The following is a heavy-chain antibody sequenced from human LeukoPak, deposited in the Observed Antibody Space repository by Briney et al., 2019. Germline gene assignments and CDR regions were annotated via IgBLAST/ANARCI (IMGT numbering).Heavy chain of an antibody. J-gene: IGHJ4*02. CDR2: INPNSGGT. D-gene: IGHD3-22*01. CDR3: ARSPLYYYDSSGYLGN. CDR1: GYTFTGYY. Sequence: ASVKVSCKASGYTFTGYYMHWVRQAPGQGLEWMGWINPNSGGTNYAQKFQGRVTMTRDTSISTAYMELSRLRSDDTAVYYCARSPLYYYDSSGYLGNWGQGTLVTVSS. V-gene: IGHV1-2*02.